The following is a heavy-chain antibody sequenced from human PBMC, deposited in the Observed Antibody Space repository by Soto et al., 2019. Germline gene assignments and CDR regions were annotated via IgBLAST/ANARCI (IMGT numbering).Heavy chain of an antibody. CDR2: ISTSSSNI. D-gene: IGHD2-2*01. CDR1: GFSFSYYG. V-gene: IGHV3-48*01. J-gene: IGHJ6*03. CDR3: ARETSTGNYYMDV. Sequence: EVQLVESGGGLVQPGRPLRLSCAASGFSFSYYGMNWVRQAPGKGLEWVSYISTSSSNIYYADSVKGRFTISRDNAKNSLSLQMNSLRAADTAVYYCARETSTGNYYMDVWGKGTTVTVSS.